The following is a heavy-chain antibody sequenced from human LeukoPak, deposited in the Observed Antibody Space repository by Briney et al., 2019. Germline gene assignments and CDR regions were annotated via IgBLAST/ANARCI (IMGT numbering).Heavy chain of an antibody. D-gene: IGHD3-16*01. J-gene: IGHJ5*02. CDR3: ARGGSPQKNWFDP. V-gene: IGHV4-59*08. Sequence: SETLSLTCTVSGGSISSYYWSWIRQPPGKGLEWIGYIYYSGSTNYNPSLKSRVTISVDTSKNQFSLKLSSVTAADTAVYYCARGGSPQKNWFDPWGQGTPVTVSS. CDR1: GGSISSYY. CDR2: IYYSGST.